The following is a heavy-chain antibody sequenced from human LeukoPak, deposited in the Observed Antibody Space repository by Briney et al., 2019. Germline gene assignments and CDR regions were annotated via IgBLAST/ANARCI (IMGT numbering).Heavy chain of an antibody. CDR2: INPNSGGT. CDR3: AGITGTTESTDDDYYYYYYMDV. V-gene: IGHV1-2*02. D-gene: IGHD1-7*01. CDR1: GYTFTGYY. Sequence: ASVKVSCKASGYTFTGYYMHWVRQAPGQGLEWMGWINPNSGGTNYAQKFQGRVTMTRDTSISTAHMELSRLRSDDTAVYYCAGITGTTESTDDDYYYYYYMDVWGKGTTVTVSS. J-gene: IGHJ6*03.